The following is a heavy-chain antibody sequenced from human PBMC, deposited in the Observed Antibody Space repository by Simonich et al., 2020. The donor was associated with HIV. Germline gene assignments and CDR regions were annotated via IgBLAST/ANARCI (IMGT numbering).Heavy chain of an antibody. V-gene: IGHV4-39*01. J-gene: IGHJ4*02. CDR2: IYYSGST. Sequence: QLQLQESGPGLVKPSETLSLTCTVSVGSISSSSYYWGWIRQPPGKGLEWIGSIYYSGSTYYNPSLKSRVTISVDTSKNQFSLKLSSVTAADTAVYYCARREDEAIGGYFDYWGQGTLVTVSS. CDR1: VGSISSSSYY. CDR3: ARREDEAIGGYFDY.